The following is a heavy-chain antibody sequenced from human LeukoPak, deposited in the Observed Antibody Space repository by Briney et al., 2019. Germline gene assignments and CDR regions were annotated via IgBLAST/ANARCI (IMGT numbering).Heavy chain of an antibody. CDR1: GYTLTELS. Sequence: ASVKVSCKVSGYTLTELSMHWVRQAPGKGLEWMGGFDPEDGETIYAQKFQGRITLTTDTSTSTSYMELRSLEYDDTAIYYCARDNDKVVDHWGQGTLVTVSS. J-gene: IGHJ4*01. CDR3: ARDNDKVVDH. CDR2: FDPEDGET. V-gene: IGHV1-24*01. D-gene: IGHD1-1*01.